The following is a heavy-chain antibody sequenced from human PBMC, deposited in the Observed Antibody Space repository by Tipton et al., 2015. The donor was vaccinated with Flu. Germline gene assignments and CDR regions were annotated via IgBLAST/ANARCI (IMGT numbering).Heavy chain of an antibody. D-gene: IGHD2-2*01. J-gene: IGHJ4*02. CDR1: GFTVSSNY. CDR2: IYSGGST. CDR3: ARGRGYCVTTTCLLPFDF. V-gene: IGHV3-53*01. Sequence: VQLVQSGGGLIQRGGSLRPSCVVSGFTVSSNYMTWVRQAPGKGLEWVSVIYSGGSTKYADSVKGRFTISRDNSKNTLYLQLNSLRAEDTAVYYCARGRGYCVTTTCLLPFDFWGQGTLVTVSS.